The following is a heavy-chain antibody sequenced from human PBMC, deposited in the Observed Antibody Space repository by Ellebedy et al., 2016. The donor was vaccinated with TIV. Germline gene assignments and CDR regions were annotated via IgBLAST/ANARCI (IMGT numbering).Heavy chain of an antibody. CDR2: ISLSGSP. V-gene: IGHV4-34*01. D-gene: IGHD3-9*01. J-gene: IGHJ4*02. Sequence: MPSETLSLTCGVSGASFTGSYWSYIRQTPGNGLDRIGEISLSGSPNYNPSLRGRVTMSLDTSKNHFALNLTSVTAADTAVYYCATAVRDDWSLSLWGQGTQVTVSS. CDR3: ATAVRDDWSLSL. CDR1: GASFTGSY.